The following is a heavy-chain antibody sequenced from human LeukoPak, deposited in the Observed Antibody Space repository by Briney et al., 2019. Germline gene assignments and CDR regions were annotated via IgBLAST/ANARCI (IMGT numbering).Heavy chain of an antibody. CDR1: GGSISSGGYY. Sequence: SQTLSLTCTVSGGSISSGGYYWSWIRQHPGKGLEWIGYIYYSGSTCYNPSLQSRVTISVDTSKNQFSLKLTSVTAADTAVYYCARDRDGYNFFDYWGQGTLVTVSS. J-gene: IGHJ4*02. CDR2: IYYSGST. CDR3: ARDRDGYNFFDY. D-gene: IGHD5-24*01. V-gene: IGHV4-31*03.